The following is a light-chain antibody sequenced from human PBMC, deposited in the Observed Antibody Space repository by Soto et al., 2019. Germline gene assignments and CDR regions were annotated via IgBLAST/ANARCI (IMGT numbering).Light chain of an antibody. CDR2: WAS. CDR3: QQYCSNSPT. Sequence: DIVLTQSPDSLAVSLGERATINCKSSQSVLYSSNNQNYLAWYQQKPGQPPKLFIYWASTRESGVPDRFSGSGSGTDFALTITSLQAEDVAVYYCQQYCSNSPTFVQGTKVEIK. V-gene: IGKV4-1*01. J-gene: IGKJ1*01. CDR1: QSVLYSSNNQNY.